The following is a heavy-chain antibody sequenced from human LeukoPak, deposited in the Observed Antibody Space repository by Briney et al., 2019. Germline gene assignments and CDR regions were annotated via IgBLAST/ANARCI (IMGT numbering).Heavy chain of an antibody. J-gene: IGHJ6*02. CDR1: GLTFSSYE. D-gene: IGHD3-3*01. V-gene: IGHV3-48*03. CDR3: ARDAITIFGVVIESYYYYGMDV. Sequence: GGSLRLSCAASGLTFSSYEMNWVRQAPGKGLEWVSYIGSSGSTIYYADSVKGRFTISRDNAKNSLYLQMNSLRAEDTAVYYCARDAITIFGVVIESYYYYGMDVWGQGSTVTVSS. CDR2: IGSSGSTI.